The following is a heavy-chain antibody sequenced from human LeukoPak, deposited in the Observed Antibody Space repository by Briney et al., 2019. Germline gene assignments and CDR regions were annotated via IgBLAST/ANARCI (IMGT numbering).Heavy chain of an antibody. CDR2: IIPIFGTA. D-gene: IGHD6-13*01. V-gene: IGHV1-69*06. CDR1: GGTFSSYA. CDR3: AREIIAAAGKDAFDI. Sequence: ASVTVSCKASGGTFSSYAISWVRQAPGQGREWMGGIIPIFGTANYAQKFQGRVTITANKSTSTAYMELSSLRSEDTAVYYCAREIIAAAGKDAFDIWGQGTMVTVSS. J-gene: IGHJ3*02.